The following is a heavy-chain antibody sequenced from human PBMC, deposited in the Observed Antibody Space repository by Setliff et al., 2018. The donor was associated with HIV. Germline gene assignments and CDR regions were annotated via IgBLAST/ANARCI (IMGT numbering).Heavy chain of an antibody. CDR1: GFSFRDHY. D-gene: IGHD3-10*01. J-gene: IGHJ4*02. Sequence: GSLRLSCAASGFSFRDHYMDWVRQAPVKGLEWVGEVFHSGSTNYNPSLKSRLTISVDKSKDQLSLKLTSVTAADTALYYCARGGGYYKLDYWGRGTLVTVSS. CDR2: VFHSGST. V-gene: IGHV4-4*02. CDR3: ARGGGYYKLDY.